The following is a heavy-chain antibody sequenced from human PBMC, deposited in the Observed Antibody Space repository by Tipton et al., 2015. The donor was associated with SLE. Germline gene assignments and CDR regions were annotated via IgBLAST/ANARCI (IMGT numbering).Heavy chain of an antibody. CDR2: IYYSGST. Sequence: LRLSCTVSGGSISSYYWSWIRQPPGKGLEWIGYIYYSGSTNYNPSLKSRVTISVDTSKNQFSLKLGSVTAADTAVYYCARHSSSWYLDYWGQGTLVTVSS. J-gene: IGHJ4*02. CDR1: GGSISSYY. CDR3: ARHSSSWYLDY. D-gene: IGHD6-13*01. V-gene: IGHV4-59*01.